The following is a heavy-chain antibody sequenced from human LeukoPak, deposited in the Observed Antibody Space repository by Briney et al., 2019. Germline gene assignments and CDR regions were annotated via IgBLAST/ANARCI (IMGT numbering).Heavy chain of an antibody. D-gene: IGHD6-13*01. CDR2: ISAYNGNT. CDR1: GYTFTSYG. V-gene: IGHV1-18*01. J-gene: IGHJ3*01. CDR3: ARDYIGSSEYYGHHAFPL. Sequence: WASVKLSCKASGYTFTSYGISCVRQAPGQGRRGMGGISAYNGNTNYAQKRQGRVTITPDTSISTAYMELRSLRSDGTRVYYCARDYIGSSEYYGHHAFPLWGQRTMVPVFS.